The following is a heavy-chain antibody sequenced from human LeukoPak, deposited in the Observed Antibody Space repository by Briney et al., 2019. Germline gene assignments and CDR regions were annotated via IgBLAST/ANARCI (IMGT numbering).Heavy chain of an antibody. CDR3: ARDPVSSSWYSAYNYYGMDV. D-gene: IGHD6-13*01. V-gene: IGHV1-18*01. CDR2: ISAYNGNT. Sequence: ASVKVSCKASGYTFTSYGLSWVRQAPGQGLEWMGWISAYNGNTNYAQKLQGRVSMTTDTPTSAAYMELRSLRSDDTAVYYCARDPVSSSWYSAYNYYGMDVWGQGTTVTVSS. CDR1: GYTFTSYG. J-gene: IGHJ6*02.